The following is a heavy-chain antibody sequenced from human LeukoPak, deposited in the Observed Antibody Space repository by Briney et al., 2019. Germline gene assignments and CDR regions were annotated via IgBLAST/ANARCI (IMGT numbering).Heavy chain of an antibody. CDR2: IRYDGSDK. V-gene: IGHV3-30*02. CDR1: GFTFSSYG. D-gene: IGHD1-26*01. J-gene: IGHJ4*02. CDR3: AKDSWEVGATSEIDY. Sequence: GGSLRLSCAASGFTFSSYGMHWVRQAPGKGLEWVAFIRYDGSDKYYADSLKGRFTISRDNSENTLYLQMNSLRAEDTAVYYCAKDSWEVGATSEIDYWGQGTLVTVSS.